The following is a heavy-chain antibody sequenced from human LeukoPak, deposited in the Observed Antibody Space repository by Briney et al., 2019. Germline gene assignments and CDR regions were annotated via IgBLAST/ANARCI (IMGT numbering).Heavy chain of an antibody. V-gene: IGHV1-24*01. Sequence: ASVKVSCKVSGYTLTELSMNWVRQAPGKGLEWMGGFAPEDGETIYAQKFQGRVTMTEDTSTDTAYMELSRLRSEDTAVYYCASRSYHNWFDPWGQGTLVTVSS. D-gene: IGHD1-26*01. CDR1: GYTLTELS. CDR2: FAPEDGET. J-gene: IGHJ5*02. CDR3: ASRSYHNWFDP.